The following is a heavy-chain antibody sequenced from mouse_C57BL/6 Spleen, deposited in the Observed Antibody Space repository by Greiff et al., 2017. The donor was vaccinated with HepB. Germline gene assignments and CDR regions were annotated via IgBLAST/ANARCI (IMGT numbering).Heavy chain of an antibody. CDR1: GYSITSGYY. V-gene: IGHV3-6*01. CDR2: ISYDGSN. Sequence: EVKLVESGPGLVKPSQSLSLTCSVTGYSITSGYYWNWIRQLPGNKLEWMGYISYDGSNNYNPTLKNRISITRDTSKNQFFLKLNAVTTEDTATYYCARDGGTDYYAMDYWGQGTSVTVSS. CDR3: ARDGGTDYYAMDY. D-gene: IGHD3-3*01. J-gene: IGHJ4*01.